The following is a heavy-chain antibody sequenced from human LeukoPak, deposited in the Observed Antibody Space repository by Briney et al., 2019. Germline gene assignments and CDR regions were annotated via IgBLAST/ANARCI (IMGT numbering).Heavy chain of an antibody. CDR3: ARAEIAAAVHDAFDI. J-gene: IGHJ3*02. V-gene: IGHV1-18*01. CDR2: ISAYNGNT. Sequence: ASVKVSCKASGYTFTSYGISWVRQAPGQGLEWMGWISAYNGNTNYAQKLQGRVTMTTDTSTSTAYMELRSLRSDDTAVYYCARAEIAAAVHDAFDIWGQGTMVTVSS. CDR1: GYTFTSYG. D-gene: IGHD6-13*01.